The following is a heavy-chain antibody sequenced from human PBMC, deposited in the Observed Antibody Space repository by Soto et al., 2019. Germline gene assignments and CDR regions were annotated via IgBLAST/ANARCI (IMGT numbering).Heavy chain of an antibody. CDR2: ISGSGGST. D-gene: IGHD3-3*01. CDR3: AKGSGYFYYFDY. Sequence: GGSLSLSCAASGFTFSSYAMSWVRQAPGKGLEWVSAISGSGGSTYYADSVKGRFTISRDNSKNTLCLQMNSLRAEDTAVYYCAKGSGYFYYFDYWGQGTLVTVSS. V-gene: IGHV3-23*01. CDR1: GFTFSSYA. J-gene: IGHJ4*02.